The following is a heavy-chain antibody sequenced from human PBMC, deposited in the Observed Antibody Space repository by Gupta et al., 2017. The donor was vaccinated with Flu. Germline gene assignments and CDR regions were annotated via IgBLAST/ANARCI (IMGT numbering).Heavy chain of an antibody. D-gene: IGHD2-15*01. V-gene: IGHV1-2*04. CDR3: AREYCSGGSCYSTAVDY. Sequence: QVQLVQSGAEVKKPGSSVQVSCQVSGYYLTGYYMYWVPSDLGQGLEWMGWINPNSGGTNYAQKFQGWITMTRDTSISTAYMELSRLRSDDTAVYYCAREYCSGGSCYSTAVDYWGQGTLVTVSS. J-gene: IGHJ4*02. CDR2: INPNSGGT. CDR1: GYYLTGYY.